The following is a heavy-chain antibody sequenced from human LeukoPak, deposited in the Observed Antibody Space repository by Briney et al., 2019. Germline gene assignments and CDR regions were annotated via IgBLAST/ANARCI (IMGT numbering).Heavy chain of an antibody. Sequence: GESLRLSCAASGFTFSNYGMSWVRQAPGKGLEWVSVIRGSGGGTYYADSVKGRFTISRDNSKNTVYLQMNSVRAEDTAVYYCVKARMPHCGTDCLESWGQGTLVTVSS. CDR2: IRGSGGGT. CDR3: VKARMPHCGTDCLES. J-gene: IGHJ4*02. D-gene: IGHD2-21*02. CDR1: GFTFSNYG. V-gene: IGHV3-23*01.